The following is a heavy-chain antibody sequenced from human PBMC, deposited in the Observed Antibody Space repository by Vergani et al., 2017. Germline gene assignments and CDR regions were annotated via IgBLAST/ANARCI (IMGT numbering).Heavy chain of an antibody. D-gene: IGHD6-19*01. Sequence: QVQLVESGGGLVKPGGSLRLSCAASGFTFSDYYMSWIRQAPGKGLEWVSYISSSSSYTNYADSVKGRFTISRDNAKNSLYLQMNSLRAEDTAVDYCARERRAVAAYGMDVWGQGTTVTVSS. CDR3: ARERRAVAAYGMDV. J-gene: IGHJ6*02. CDR2: ISSSSSYT. CDR1: GFTFSDYY. V-gene: IGHV3-11*05.